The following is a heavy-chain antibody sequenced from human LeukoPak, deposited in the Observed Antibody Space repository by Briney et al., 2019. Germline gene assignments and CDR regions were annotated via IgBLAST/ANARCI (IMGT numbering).Heavy chain of an antibody. Sequence: ASVTVSFKASGYTFTGYYMHWVRQAPGQGLEWMGWINPNSGGTNYAQKCQGRVTMTRDTSIGTAYMELSRLRSDDTAVYYCARAEKNWNDGAFDIWGQGTMVTVSS. CDR1: GYTFTGYY. V-gene: IGHV1-2*02. CDR2: INPNSGGT. J-gene: IGHJ3*02. CDR3: ARAEKNWNDGAFDI. D-gene: IGHD1-1*01.